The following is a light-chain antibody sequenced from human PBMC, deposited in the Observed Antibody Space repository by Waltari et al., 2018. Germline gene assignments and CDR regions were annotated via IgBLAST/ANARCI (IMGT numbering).Light chain of an antibody. CDR2: WAS. CDR3: LQYYSSVLT. J-gene: IGKJ4*01. V-gene: IGKV4-1*01. CDR1: QILLFSSNNKNY. Sequence: DLVMTLSPYSLAVSLGQRATINFKSSQILLFSSNNKNYLDWLQQKAGQTPKFLIYWASTREAGVPYRFSVRGSGTDFTLTSSSLHAEDVAVYYCLQYYSSVLTFAGGTKVEIK.